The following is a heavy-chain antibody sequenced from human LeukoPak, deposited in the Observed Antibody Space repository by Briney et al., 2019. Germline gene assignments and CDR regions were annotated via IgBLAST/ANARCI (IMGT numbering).Heavy chain of an antibody. Sequence: PSETLSLTCAVYGGSFSGYYWSWIRQPPGKGLEWIGEINHSGSTNYNPSLKSRVTISVDTSKNQFSLKLSSVTAADTAVYYCARARGGYSYGYVSRGYFDYWGQGTLVTVSS. CDR1: GGSFSGYY. D-gene: IGHD5-18*01. J-gene: IGHJ4*02. V-gene: IGHV4-34*01. CDR2: INHSGST. CDR3: ARARGGYSYGYVSRGYFDY.